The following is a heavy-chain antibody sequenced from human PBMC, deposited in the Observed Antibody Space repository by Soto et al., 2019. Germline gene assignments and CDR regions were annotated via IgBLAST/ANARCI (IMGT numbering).Heavy chain of an antibody. CDR1: GYSFTSLD. J-gene: IGHJ4*02. CDR3: APGVSGGVGY. V-gene: IGHV1-8*01. CDR2: MEPSTGRT. Sequence: QVQLVQSGAEVREPGASVKVSCKASGYSFTSLDINWVRQTAGQGLEWMGWMEPSTGRTGYAQKFQGRVTMTRDTCINTAYMELTTPTSDDTAFYFCAPGVSGGVGYWGQGTLVIVSS. D-gene: IGHD3-16*01.